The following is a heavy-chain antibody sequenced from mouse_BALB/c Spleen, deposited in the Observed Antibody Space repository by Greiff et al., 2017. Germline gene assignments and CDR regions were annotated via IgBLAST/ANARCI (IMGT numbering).Heavy chain of an antibody. CDR1: GYSFTSYW. J-gene: IGHJ2*01. V-gene: IGHV1S127*01. Sequence: VQLQQSGPQLVRPGASVKISCKASGYSFTSYWMHWVKQRPGQGLEWIGMIDPSDSETRLNQKFKDKATLTVDKSSSTAYMQLSSPTSEDSAVYYCARGDGSSHYFDYWGQGTTLTVTS. CDR2: IDPSDSET. D-gene: IGHD1-1*01. CDR3: ARGDGSSHYFDY.